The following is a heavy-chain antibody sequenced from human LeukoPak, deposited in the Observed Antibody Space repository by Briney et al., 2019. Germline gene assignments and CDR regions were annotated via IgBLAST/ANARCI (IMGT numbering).Heavy chain of an antibody. V-gene: IGHV3-33*01. Sequence: GGSLRLSCAASGFTFSSYGMHWVRQAPGKGLEWVAVIWYDGSNKYYADSVKGRFTISRDNSKNTLYLQMNSLRAEDTAEYYCARDFRGYPYYFDYWGQGTLVTVSS. J-gene: IGHJ4*02. D-gene: IGHD2-15*01. CDR2: IWYDGSNK. CDR3: ARDFRGYPYYFDY. CDR1: GFTFSSYG.